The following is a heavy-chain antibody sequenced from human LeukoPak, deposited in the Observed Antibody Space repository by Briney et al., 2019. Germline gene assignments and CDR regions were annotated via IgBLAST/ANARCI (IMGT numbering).Heavy chain of an antibody. Sequence: GGSLRLSCAGPGFMFHDYAIHWVRQAPGKGLEWVSPISGDGGSTFYADSVKGRFTISRDNSKNSLYLQMNSLRSDDTALYYCARESESSGWYDYWGQGTLVTVSS. V-gene: IGHV3-43*02. D-gene: IGHD6-19*01. CDR3: ARESESSGWYDY. CDR2: ISGDGGST. J-gene: IGHJ4*02. CDR1: GFMFHDYA.